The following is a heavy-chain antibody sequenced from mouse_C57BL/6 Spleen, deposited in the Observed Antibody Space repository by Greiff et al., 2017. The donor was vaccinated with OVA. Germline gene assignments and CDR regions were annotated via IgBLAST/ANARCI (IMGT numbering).Heavy chain of an antibody. CDR1: GYTLTDYY. Sequence: VQLQQSGAELVRPGASVKLSCKASGYTLTDYYINWVKQRPGQGLEWIARIYPGSGNTYYNEKFKGKATLTAEKSSSTTYMQLSSLTSEDSAVYFCARKVDYDYAFAYWGQGTLVTVSA. J-gene: IGHJ3*01. D-gene: IGHD2-4*01. CDR3: ARKVDYDYAFAY. V-gene: IGHV1-76*01. CDR2: IYPGSGNT.